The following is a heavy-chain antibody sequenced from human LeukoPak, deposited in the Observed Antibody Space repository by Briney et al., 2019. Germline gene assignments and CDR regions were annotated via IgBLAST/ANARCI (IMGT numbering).Heavy chain of an antibody. J-gene: IGHJ6*02. V-gene: IGHV1-2*02. CDR1: GYTFTAYH. CDR3: ARVRIGQQLDKYYYYAMDV. Sequence: GASVKVSCKASGYTFTAYHLHWVRQAPGQGLEWMGWINPNSGGTNYAQKSQGRVTMTTDTSISTAYMEVSRLRSDDTAVYYCARVRIGQQLDKYYYYAMDVWGQGTTVTVSS. CDR2: INPNSGGT. D-gene: IGHD6-13*01.